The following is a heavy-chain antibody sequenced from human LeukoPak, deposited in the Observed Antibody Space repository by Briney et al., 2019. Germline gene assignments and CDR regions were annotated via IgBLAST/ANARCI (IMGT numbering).Heavy chain of an antibody. Sequence: SVKVSCKASGGTFSSYAISWVRQAPGQGPEWMGRIIPILGIANYAQKFQGRVTITADKSTSTAYMELSSLRSEDTAVYYCASRGGVNWNYGGFDYWGQGTLVTVSS. CDR1: GGTFSSYA. J-gene: IGHJ4*02. D-gene: IGHD1-7*01. CDR2: IIPILGIA. CDR3: ASRGGVNWNYGGFDY. V-gene: IGHV1-69*04.